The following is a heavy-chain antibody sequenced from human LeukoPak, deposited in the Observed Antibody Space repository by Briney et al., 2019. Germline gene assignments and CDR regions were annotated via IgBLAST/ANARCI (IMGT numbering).Heavy chain of an antibody. Sequence: PSETLSLTCGVSDGSVSSTNWWTWIRQPPGKGLEWIGEVHLDGGTNFNPSLKSRLTRSVDMSENHVSLKLTSVTAADTAVYYCAREGGFYRPLDYSGQGTLVTVSS. J-gene: IGHJ4*02. CDR3: AREGGFYRPLDY. D-gene: IGHD6-25*01. CDR1: DGSVSSTNW. CDR2: VHLDGGT. V-gene: IGHV4-4*02.